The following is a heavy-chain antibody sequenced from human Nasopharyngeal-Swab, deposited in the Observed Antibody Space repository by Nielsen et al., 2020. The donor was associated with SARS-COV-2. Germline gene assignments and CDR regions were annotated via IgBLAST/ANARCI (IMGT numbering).Heavy chain of an antibody. Sequence: GESLKISCAASGFNFNNYYLNLVRQAPGKGLEWVSSISVGGAYKYYADSVKGRFTVSRDPSKNSLYLQMNSLRAEDTAVYYCARDRVFCLNGVCRGSAQLDSWGQGTLVTVSS. J-gene: IGHJ4*02. V-gene: IGHV3-21*01. CDR3: ARDRVFCLNGVCRGSAQLDS. D-gene: IGHD2-8*01. CDR2: ISVGGAYK. CDR1: GFNFNNYY.